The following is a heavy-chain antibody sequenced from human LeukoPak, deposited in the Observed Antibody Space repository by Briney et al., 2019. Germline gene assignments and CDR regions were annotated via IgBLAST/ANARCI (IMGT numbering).Heavy chain of an antibody. CDR3: ASYRSSGWYGIDY. D-gene: IGHD6-19*01. CDR2: IYYSGST. V-gene: IGHV4-59*01. CDR1: GGSISSYY. Sequence: SETLSLTCTVSGGSISSYYWSWIRQPPGKGLEWIGYIYYSGSTNYNPSLKSRVTISVDTSKNQFSLKLSSVTAADTAVYYCASYRSSGWYGIDYWGQGTLVTVSS. J-gene: IGHJ4*02.